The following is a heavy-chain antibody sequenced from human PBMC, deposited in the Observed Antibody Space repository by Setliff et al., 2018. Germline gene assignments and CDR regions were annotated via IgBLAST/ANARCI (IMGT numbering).Heavy chain of an antibody. Sequence: PGGSLRLSCAASGFTFSNYWINWVRQAPGKGLEWVSSISSSSSYVYYTDSVKGRFAISRDNAKNSLYLQMNSLGAEDTAVYYCARDPPWELRYFDLWGRGTLVTVSS. D-gene: IGHD1-26*01. V-gene: IGHV3-21*01. CDR1: GFTFSNYW. J-gene: IGHJ2*01. CDR2: ISSSSSYV. CDR3: ARDPPWELRYFDL.